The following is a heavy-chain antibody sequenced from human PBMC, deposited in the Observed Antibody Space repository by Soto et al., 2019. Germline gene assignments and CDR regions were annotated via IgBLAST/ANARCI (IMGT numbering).Heavy chain of an antibody. CDR3: AKDWGFGGYNWNYFDY. D-gene: IGHD1-20*01. J-gene: IGHJ4*02. V-gene: IGHV3-23*04. CDR1: GFTFSSYA. Sequence: EVQLVESGGGLVQPGGSLKLSCAASGFTFSSYAMSWVRQAPGKGLEWVSAISGSGGSTYYADSVKGRFTISRDNSKNTLYLQMNSLRAEDTAVYYCAKDWGFGGYNWNYFDYWGQGTLVTVSS. CDR2: ISGSGGST.